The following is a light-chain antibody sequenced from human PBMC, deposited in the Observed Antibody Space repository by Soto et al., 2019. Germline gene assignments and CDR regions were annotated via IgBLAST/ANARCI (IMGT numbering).Light chain of an antibody. CDR3: SSYAGSNTFV. J-gene: IGLJ1*01. Sequence: QSVLTQPPSASGSPGQSVTISCTGTTSDVGGYKYVSWHQQHPGKAPKLIIYEVAKRPSGVADRFSGSKSGNTASLTVSGLQAEDEADYYCSSYAGSNTFVFGPGTKVTV. V-gene: IGLV2-8*01. CDR2: EVA. CDR1: TSDVGGYKY.